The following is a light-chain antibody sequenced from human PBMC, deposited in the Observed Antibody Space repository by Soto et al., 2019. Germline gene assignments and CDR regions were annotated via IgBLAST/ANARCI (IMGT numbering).Light chain of an antibody. CDR3: QQYYSTPRT. V-gene: IGKV4-1*01. CDR1: QSVLYSSNNKNY. J-gene: IGKJ1*01. CDR2: WAS. Sequence: DIVMTQSPDSLAVSLGERATINCKSSQSVLYSSNNKNYLAWYQQKPGQPPKLLIYWASTRESGVHDRFSGRGSGKDFTLTIRSLQAEDVAVYYCQQYYSTPRTFGQGTKVEIK.